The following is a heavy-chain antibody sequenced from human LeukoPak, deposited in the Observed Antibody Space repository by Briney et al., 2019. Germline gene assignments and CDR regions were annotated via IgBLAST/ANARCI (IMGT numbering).Heavy chain of an antibody. CDR2: IYYSGST. J-gene: IGHJ3*02. Sequence: SETLSLTCTVSGGSISSSSYYWGWIRQPPGKGLEWIGSIYYSGSTYYNPSLKSRVTISVDTSKNQFSLKLSSVTAADTAVYYCARDETLYGSGSYRSPDAFDIWGQGTMVTVSS. V-gene: IGHV4-39*07. D-gene: IGHD3-10*01. CDR1: GGSISSSSYY. CDR3: ARDETLYGSGSYRSPDAFDI.